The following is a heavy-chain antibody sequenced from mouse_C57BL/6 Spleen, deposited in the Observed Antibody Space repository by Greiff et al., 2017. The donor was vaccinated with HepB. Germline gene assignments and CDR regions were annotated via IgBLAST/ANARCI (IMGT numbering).Heavy chain of an antibody. CDR1: GYTFTDYY. CDR2: INPNNGGT. CDR3: ARGSTVVAPAYYAMDY. D-gene: IGHD1-1*01. J-gene: IGHJ4*01. Sequence: VQLQQSGPELVKPGASVKISCKASGYTFTDYYMNWVKQSHGKSLEWIGDINPNNGGTSYNQKFKGKATLTVDKSSSTAYMELRSLTSEDSAVYYCARGSTVVAPAYYAMDYWGQGTSVTVSS. V-gene: IGHV1-26*01.